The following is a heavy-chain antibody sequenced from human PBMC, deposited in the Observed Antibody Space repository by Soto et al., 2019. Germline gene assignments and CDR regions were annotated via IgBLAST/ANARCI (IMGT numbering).Heavy chain of an antibody. CDR1: GFTFSDYY. CDR2: ISSSGSTI. Sequence: PGGLLRLSCAASGFTFSDYYMSWIRQAPGKGLELVSYISSSGSTIYYADSVKGRFTISRDNAKNSLYLQMNSLRAEDTAVYYCARGLSCISTSCHVGPVDVWGQGTTVTVSS. D-gene: IGHD2-2*01. V-gene: IGHV3-11*01. CDR3: ARGLSCISTSCHVGPVDV. J-gene: IGHJ6*02.